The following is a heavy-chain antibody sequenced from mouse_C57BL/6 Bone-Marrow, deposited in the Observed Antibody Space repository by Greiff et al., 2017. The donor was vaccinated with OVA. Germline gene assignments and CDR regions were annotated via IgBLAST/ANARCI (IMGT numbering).Heavy chain of an antibody. D-gene: IGHD1-1*01. Sequence: EVNVVESGGGLVQSGRSLRLSCATSGFTFSDFYMEWVRQAPGKGLEWIAASRNKANDYKTEYSASVKGRFIVSRYTSQSILYLQMNALRAEDTAIYYCARDGDYGSSFYGYFDVWGTGTTVTVSS. CDR1: GFTFSDFY. V-gene: IGHV7-1*01. CDR2: SRNKANDYKT. CDR3: ARDGDYGSSFYGYFDV. J-gene: IGHJ1*03.